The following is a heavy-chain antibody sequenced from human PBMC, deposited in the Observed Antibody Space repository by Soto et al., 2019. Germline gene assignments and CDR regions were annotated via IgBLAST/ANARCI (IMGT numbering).Heavy chain of an antibody. Sequence: EVQLVESGGGLVQPGGSLRLSCAASGFTFTTYWVHWVRQPPGKGLVWVARIKRDPTTTNYADSVEGRFTISRDNASNTGYLPINRRRPEHRAVYCSAMGPRGAYATDVWVQGTTFT. J-gene: IGHJ6*02. CDR1: GFTFTTYW. V-gene: IGHV3-74*01. CDR3: AMGPRGAYATDV. D-gene: IGHD3-16*01. CDR2: IKRDPTTT.